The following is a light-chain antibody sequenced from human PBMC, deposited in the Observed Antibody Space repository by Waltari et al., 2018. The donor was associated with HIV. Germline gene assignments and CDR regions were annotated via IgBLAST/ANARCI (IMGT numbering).Light chain of an antibody. V-gene: IGKV1-NL1*01. CDR3: QQYYNIPRT. J-gene: IGKJ2*01. Sequence: DIQMTQSLSSLSASVGDRVTITCRASQVISNSLAWYQQKPGKAPKLLVYDASRLESGVPSRISGSGGGTDFTLTITTLQPEDFATYFCQQYYNIPRTFGQGTEVEV. CDR2: DAS. CDR1: QVISNS.